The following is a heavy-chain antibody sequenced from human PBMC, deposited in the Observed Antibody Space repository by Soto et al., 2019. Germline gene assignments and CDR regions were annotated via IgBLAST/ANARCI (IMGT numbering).Heavy chain of an antibody. CDR3: VKAVFSGYCYVPFDY. D-gene: IGHD5-18*01. Sequence: GGSLRLSCAASGFTFSSYAMNWVRQAPGKGLEWVSGISGSGSTTYYADSVKGRFTISRDNSKNTLYLQMSSLRTEDTAVYYCVKAVFSGYCYVPFDYWGQGTLVTVSS. V-gene: IGHV3-64D*06. CDR2: ISGSGSTT. CDR1: GFTFSSYA. J-gene: IGHJ4*02.